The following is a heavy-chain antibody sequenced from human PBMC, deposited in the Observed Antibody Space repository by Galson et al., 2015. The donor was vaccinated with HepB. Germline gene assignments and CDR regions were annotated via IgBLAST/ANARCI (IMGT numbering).Heavy chain of an antibody. CDR3: ARFSATIYFYGMDV. CDR2: TYYRAKWYN. J-gene: IGHJ6*02. CDR1: GDSVSNNNAA. Sequence: CAISGDSVSNNNAAWYLIRQSPLRGLEWLGRTYYRAKWYNDYAESLRSRITINPDTSKKQFSLQLNSVTPEDTAVYYCARFSATIYFYGMDVWGQGTTVSVSS. D-gene: IGHD2-15*01. V-gene: IGHV6-1*01.